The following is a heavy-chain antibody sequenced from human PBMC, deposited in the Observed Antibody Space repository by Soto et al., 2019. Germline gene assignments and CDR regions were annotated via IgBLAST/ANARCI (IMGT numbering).Heavy chain of an antibody. CDR1: GFTFSSYA. CDR2: ISYDGSNK. CDR3: ARDRVVVVVGATIGWFDP. Sequence: QVQLVESGGGVVQPGRSLRLSCAASGFTFSSYAMHWVRQAPGKGLEWVAVISYDGSNKYYADSVKGRFTISRDNSKNTLYLQMNSLRAEDTAVYYCARDRVVVVVGATIGWFDPWGQGTLVTVSS. D-gene: IGHD2-15*01. V-gene: IGHV3-30-3*01. J-gene: IGHJ5*02.